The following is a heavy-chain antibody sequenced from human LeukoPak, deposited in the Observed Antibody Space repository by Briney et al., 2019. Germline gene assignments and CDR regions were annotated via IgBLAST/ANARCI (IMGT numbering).Heavy chain of an antibody. V-gene: IGHV4-59*01. Sequence: IPSETLSLTCTVSGGSISSYYWSWIRQPPGKGLEWIGYIYYSGSTNYNPSLKRRVTISVDTSKNQFSLKLSSVTAADTAVYYCARVEPNYYDSSGYRPYFDYWGQGTLVTVSS. D-gene: IGHD3-22*01. J-gene: IGHJ4*02. CDR2: IYYSGST. CDR3: ARVEPNYYDSSGYRPYFDY. CDR1: GGSISSYY.